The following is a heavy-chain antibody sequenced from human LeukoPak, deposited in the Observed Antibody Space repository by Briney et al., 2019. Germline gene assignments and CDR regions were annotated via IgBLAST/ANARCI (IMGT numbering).Heavy chain of an antibody. Sequence: GASVKVSCKASGYTFTSYGISWVRQAPGQGLEWMGWISAYNGNTNYAQKLQGRVTMTTDTSTSTAYMELRSLRSDDTAVYYCAREVYYDSSGYQRWFAPGGQGTLVTVSS. CDR1: GYTFTSYG. CDR3: AREVYYDSSGYQRWFAP. V-gene: IGHV1-18*01. D-gene: IGHD3-22*01. CDR2: ISAYNGNT. J-gene: IGHJ5*02.